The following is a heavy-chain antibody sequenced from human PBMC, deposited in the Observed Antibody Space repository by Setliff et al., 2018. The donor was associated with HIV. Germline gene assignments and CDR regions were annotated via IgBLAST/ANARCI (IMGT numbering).Heavy chain of an antibody. J-gene: IGHJ4*02. Sequence: GGSLRLSCAASGFTFSTYWMHWVRQAPGKGLVWVSRISRDGGSTSYADSVKGRFTVSRDNAKNTLYLQMNSLRAEETAVYYCARDLRSSHGSPNYFDYWGRGALVTVS. CDR1: GFTFSTYW. CDR3: ARDLRSSHGSPNYFDY. V-gene: IGHV3-74*01. D-gene: IGHD2-15*01. CDR2: ISRDGGST.